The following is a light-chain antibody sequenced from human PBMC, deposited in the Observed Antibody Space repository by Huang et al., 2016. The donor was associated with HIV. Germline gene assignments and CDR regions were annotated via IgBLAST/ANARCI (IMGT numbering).Light chain of an antibody. CDR1: QSLSGN. Sequence: EIVMTQSPATLSVSPGETVALSCRASQSLSGNLAWYQHKPGQTPRLLIYATSIRAAGVPGRFSGSGSGSEFTLTISGLLSEDSAVYYCQHYNDWPRTFGQGTKLEIK. CDR2: ATS. V-gene: IGKV3D-15*01. CDR3: QHYNDWPRT. J-gene: IGKJ2*01.